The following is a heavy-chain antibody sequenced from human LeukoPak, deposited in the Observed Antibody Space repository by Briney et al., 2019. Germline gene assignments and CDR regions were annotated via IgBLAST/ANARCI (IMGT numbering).Heavy chain of an antibody. CDR1: GITFRSYA. Sequence: GRSLRLSCAASGITFRSYAMSWVRQAPGKGLEWVSGISASGGSTFYAESVKGRFTISRHNSKNTLYLQMDSLRAEDTAVYYCAKHLSGSGQYFQHWGQGTLVTVSS. J-gene: IGHJ1*01. D-gene: IGHD6-19*01. CDR3: AKHLSGSGQYFQH. CDR2: ISASGGST. V-gene: IGHV3-23*01.